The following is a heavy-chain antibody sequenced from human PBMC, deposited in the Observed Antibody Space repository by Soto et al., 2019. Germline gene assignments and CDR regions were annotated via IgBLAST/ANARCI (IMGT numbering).Heavy chain of an antibody. CDR1: GFTFSNYG. D-gene: IGHD5-18*01. CDR2: IWYDGTNK. Sequence: QVQLVESGGGVVQPGRSLRLSCAASGFTFSNYGMHWVRQAPGKGLEWVALIWYDGTNKYYADSVKGRFTISRDNSENTLYLQMNSLRAEDTAVYYCARDRDTAMVTALGNWGQGTLVTVSS. CDR3: ARDRDTAMVTALGN. V-gene: IGHV3-33*01. J-gene: IGHJ4*02.